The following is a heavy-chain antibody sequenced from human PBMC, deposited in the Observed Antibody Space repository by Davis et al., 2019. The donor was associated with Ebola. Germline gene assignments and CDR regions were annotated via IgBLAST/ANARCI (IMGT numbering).Heavy chain of an antibody. CDR1: GFTFSSYG. CDR3: AKGTIKDY. J-gene: IGHJ4*02. V-gene: IGHV3-30*18. Sequence: PGGSLRLSCAASGFTFSSYGMHWVRQAPGKGLEWVAVISYDGSNKYYADSVKGRFTISRDNSKNTLYLQMNSLRAEDTAVYYCAKGTIKDYWGQGTLVTVSS. D-gene: IGHD5-12*01. CDR2: ISYDGSNK.